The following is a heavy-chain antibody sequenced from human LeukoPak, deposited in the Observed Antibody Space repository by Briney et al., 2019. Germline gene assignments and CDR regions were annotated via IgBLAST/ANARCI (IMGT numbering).Heavy chain of an antibody. CDR3: ARDSLGMGWFDP. V-gene: IGHV3-30*14. Sequence: GGSLRLSCAASGFTFSSYAMHWVRQAPGKGLEWVAVISYDGSNKYYADSVKGRFTTSRDNSKNTLYLQMNSLRAEDTAVYYCARDSLGMGWFDPWGQGTLVTVSS. J-gene: IGHJ5*02. CDR1: GFTFSSYA. CDR2: ISYDGSNK. D-gene: IGHD7-27*01.